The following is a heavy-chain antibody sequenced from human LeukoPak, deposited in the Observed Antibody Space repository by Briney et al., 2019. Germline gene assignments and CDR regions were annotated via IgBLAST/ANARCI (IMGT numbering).Heavy chain of an antibody. V-gene: IGHV3-53*01. Sequence: PGGSLRLSCAASGFTVSSNYMSWVHQAPGKGLEWVSVIYSGGSTYYADSVKGRFTIFRDNAKNTLNLQMNSLRAEDTAVYYCARYGSGYDLIDYWGQGTLVTVSS. CDR1: GFTVSSNY. D-gene: IGHD5-12*01. CDR3: ARYGSGYDLIDY. J-gene: IGHJ4*02. CDR2: IYSGGST.